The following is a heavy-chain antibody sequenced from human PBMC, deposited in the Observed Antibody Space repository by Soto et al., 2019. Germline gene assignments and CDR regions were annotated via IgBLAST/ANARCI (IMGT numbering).Heavy chain of an antibody. CDR1: GFTFGSYA. CDR2: ISGSGRTT. Sequence: EVQLLESGGGLVQPGGSLRLSCAASGFTFGSYAMNWLRQAPGRGLECVSFISGSGRTTYYADSVTGRFTVYRDNSKNTVYLQMNSLRAEDTALYYCAKFRGPSYSYYSMDGWGKGTTVTVSS. V-gene: IGHV3-23*01. CDR3: AKFRGPSYSYYSMDG. D-gene: IGHD3-10*01. J-gene: IGHJ6*03.